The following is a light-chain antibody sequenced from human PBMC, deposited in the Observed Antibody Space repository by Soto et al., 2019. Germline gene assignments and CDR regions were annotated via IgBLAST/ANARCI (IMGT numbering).Light chain of an antibody. CDR2: GAF. V-gene: IGKV3-15*01. J-gene: IGKJ1*01. CDR1: HSVSSN. Sequence: EIVMTQSPVTLSVSPGERVTLSCRASHSVSSNLAWYQQKPGQAPSLLIYGAFTRATGIPARFSGTGSGTEFTLTISSLQSEDFALYYCQQYNDWPLTFGQGTKVDIK. CDR3: QQYNDWPLT.